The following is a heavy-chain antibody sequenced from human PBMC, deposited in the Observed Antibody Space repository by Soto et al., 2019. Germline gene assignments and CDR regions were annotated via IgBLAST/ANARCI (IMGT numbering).Heavy chain of an antibody. J-gene: IGHJ6*02. CDR2: ISDYNGNT. V-gene: IGHV1-18*01. Sequence: QVRLEQSGAEVKQPGASVKVSRKASGYRFIDYGITWVRQAPGQGLEWMGWISDYNGNTHYGKKFQGRVTMTTDTSTRTAYMELKSLRSDDTAVYFCAREGYYSGSGTYSPPRYYGMDAWGQGTTVTVSS. CDR3: AREGYYSGSGTYSPPRYYGMDA. CDR1: GYRFIDYG. D-gene: IGHD3-10*01.